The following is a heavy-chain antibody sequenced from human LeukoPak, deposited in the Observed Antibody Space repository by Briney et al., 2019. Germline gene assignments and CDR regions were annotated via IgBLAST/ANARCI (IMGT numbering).Heavy chain of an antibody. CDR1: GFTFSSYS. V-gene: IGHV3-48*02. CDR2: ISSSSSTI. Sequence: GGSLRLSCAASGFTFSSYSMNWVRQAPGKGLEWVSYISSSSSTIYYADSVKGRFTISRDNAKNSLYLQMNSLRDEDTAVYYCARESPTWWRSQYFQHWGQGTLVTVSS. J-gene: IGHJ1*01. D-gene: IGHD2-15*01. CDR3: ARESPTWWRSQYFQH.